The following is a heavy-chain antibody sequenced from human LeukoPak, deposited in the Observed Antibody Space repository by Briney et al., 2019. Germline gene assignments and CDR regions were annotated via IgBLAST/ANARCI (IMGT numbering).Heavy chain of an antibody. CDR1: GFTFRSYG. Sequence: GGSLRLSCAASGFTFRSYGMHWVRQAPGKGLEWVAFIRYDGGNKYYADSVKGRFTISRDNSKNTLFLQMNSLRAEDTAVYYCATDRSYGDLKVFDYWGQGTLVTVSS. D-gene: IGHD4-17*01. J-gene: IGHJ4*02. CDR2: IRYDGGNK. CDR3: ATDRSYGDLKVFDY. V-gene: IGHV3-30*02.